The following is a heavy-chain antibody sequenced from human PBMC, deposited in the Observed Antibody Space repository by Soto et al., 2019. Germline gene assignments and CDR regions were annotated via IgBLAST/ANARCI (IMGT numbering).Heavy chain of an antibody. Sequence: GGSLRLSCAASGFTFSSYAMSWVRQAPGKGLEWVSAISGSGGSTYYADSVKGRFTISRDNSKNTLYLQMNSLRAEDTAVYYCAKDQRITMIVVVIPFDYWGQGTLVTVSS. CDR2: ISGSGGST. CDR1: GFTFSSYA. CDR3: AKDQRITMIVVVIPFDY. D-gene: IGHD3-22*01. V-gene: IGHV3-23*01. J-gene: IGHJ4*02.